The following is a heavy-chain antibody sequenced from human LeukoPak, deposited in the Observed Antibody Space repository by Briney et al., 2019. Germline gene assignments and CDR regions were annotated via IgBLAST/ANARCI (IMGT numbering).Heavy chain of an antibody. CDR2: ISSSSSTI. Sequence: LPGGSLRLSCAASGFTFSSYSMNWVRQAPGKGLEWVSYISSSSSTIYYADSVKGRFTISRDNAKNSLYLQMNSLRAEDTAVYYCAKDEQWLVRNNLFDYWGQGTLVTVSS. CDR3: AKDEQWLVRNNLFDY. D-gene: IGHD6-19*01. V-gene: IGHV3-48*01. J-gene: IGHJ4*02. CDR1: GFTFSSYS.